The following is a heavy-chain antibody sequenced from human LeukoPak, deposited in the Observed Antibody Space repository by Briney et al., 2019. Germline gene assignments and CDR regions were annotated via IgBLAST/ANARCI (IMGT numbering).Heavy chain of an antibody. J-gene: IGHJ3*02. CDR1: GGTFSSYA. CDR2: IIPIFGTA. CDR3: ARQTGHRGYSYLEAFDI. D-gene: IGHD5-18*01. V-gene: IGHV1-69*05. Sequence: SVKVSCKASGGTFSSYAISWVRQAPGQGLEWMGRIIPIFGTANYAQKFQGRVTITTDESTSTAYMELSSLRSEESAVYYCARQTGHRGYSYLEAFDIWGQGTMVTVSS.